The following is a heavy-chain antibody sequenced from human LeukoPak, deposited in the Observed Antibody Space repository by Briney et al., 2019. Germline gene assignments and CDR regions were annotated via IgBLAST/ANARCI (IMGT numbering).Heavy chain of an antibody. CDR2: ISGSGGST. V-gene: IGHV3-23*01. D-gene: IGHD3-10*01. Sequence: PGGSLSLSCEGSGFTFSSYAMTWVRQAPGKGLEWVSGISGSGGSTNYADSVKGRFTISRDNSKNTLYLQMNSLRAEDTAVYYCAKGVRAVITWFDPWGQGTLVTVSS. J-gene: IGHJ5*02. CDR1: GFTFSSYA. CDR3: AKGVRAVITWFDP.